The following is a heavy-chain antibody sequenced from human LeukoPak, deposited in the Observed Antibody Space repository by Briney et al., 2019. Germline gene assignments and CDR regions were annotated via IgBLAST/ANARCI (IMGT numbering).Heavy chain of an antibody. V-gene: IGHV3-11*01. D-gene: IGHD6-13*01. CDR2: ISRSGSTK. Sequence: PGGSLRLSCAASGFTFSDYNMRWIRQAPGKGLEWVSSISRSGSTKYYADSVKGRFTISRDNAKNSLFLQMNSLRAEDTAVYYCAKDHSSSSTYYMDVWGKGTTVTVSS. CDR1: GFTFSDYN. J-gene: IGHJ6*03. CDR3: AKDHSSSSTYYMDV.